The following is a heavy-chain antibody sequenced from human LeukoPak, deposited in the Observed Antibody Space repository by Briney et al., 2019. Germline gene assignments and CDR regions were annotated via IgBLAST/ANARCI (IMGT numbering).Heavy chain of an antibody. CDR2: IYPGDSDT. J-gene: IGHJ4*02. CDR1: GYSFTSYW. CDR3: ASSPRQTGIAVAGPDY. Sequence: GESLKISCKGSGYSFTSYWIGWVRQMPGKGLEWMGIIYPGDSDTRYSPSFQGQVTISADKSISTAYLQWSSLKASDTAMYYCASSPRQTGIAVAGPDYWGQGTLVTVSS. V-gene: IGHV5-51*01. D-gene: IGHD6-19*01.